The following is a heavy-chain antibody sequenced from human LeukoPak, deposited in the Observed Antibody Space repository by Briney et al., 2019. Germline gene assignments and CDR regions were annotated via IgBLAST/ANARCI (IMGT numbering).Heavy chain of an antibody. J-gene: IGHJ4*02. CDR3: ARGNYGSGSYRDY. CDR1: GGSISSGGYN. Sequence: SETLSLTCTVSGGSISSGGYNWSWIRQHPGKGLECIGYIYYSGSTYYNPSLKSRVTISVDTSKNQFSLKLSSVTAADTAVYYCARGNYGSGSYRDYWGQGTLVTVSS. D-gene: IGHD3-10*01. V-gene: IGHV4-31*03. CDR2: IYYSGST.